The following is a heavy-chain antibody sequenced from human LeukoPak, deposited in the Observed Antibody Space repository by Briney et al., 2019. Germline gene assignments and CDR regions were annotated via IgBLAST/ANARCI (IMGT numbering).Heavy chain of an antibody. CDR2: IIPIFGTA. CDR1: GGTFSSYA. CDR3: ARGGNYYGSGSYYTT. D-gene: IGHD3-10*01. Sequence: EASVKVSCKASGGTFSSYAISWVRQAPGQGLEWMGGIIPIFGTANYAQKFQGRVTITADESTSTTYMELSSLRSEDTAVYYCARGGNYYGSGSYYTTWGQGTLVTVSS. J-gene: IGHJ4*02. V-gene: IGHV1-69*13.